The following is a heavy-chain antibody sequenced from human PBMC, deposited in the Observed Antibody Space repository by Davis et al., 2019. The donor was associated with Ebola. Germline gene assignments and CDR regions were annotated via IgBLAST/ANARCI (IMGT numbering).Heavy chain of an antibody. J-gene: IGHJ6*04. CDR2: ISGSGGST. CDR1: GFTFSSYA. D-gene: IGHD3-22*01. V-gene: IGHV3-23*01. Sequence: GESLKISCAASGFTFSSYAMSWVRQAPGKGLEWVSAISGSGGSTYYADSVKGRFTISRDNAKNSLYLQMNSLRDEDTAVYYCARALATTYYYDSSGYYYYYYYGMDVWGKGTTVTVSS. CDR3: ARALATTYYYDSSGYYYYYYYGMDV.